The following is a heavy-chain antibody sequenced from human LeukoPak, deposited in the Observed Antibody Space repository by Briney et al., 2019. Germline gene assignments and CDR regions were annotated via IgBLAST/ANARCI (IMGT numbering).Heavy chain of an antibody. D-gene: IGHD3-10*01. Sequence: TGGSLRLSCVASGFTFSSYWVTWVRHAPGKGLEWVSYITSTSSTIYYADSVRGRFTISRDNAKNSLYLQMNSLRAEDTALYYCARDTSARYGSGRIYYYNYMDVWGKGTTVTVSS. CDR1: GFTFSSYW. V-gene: IGHV3-48*01. CDR2: ITSTSSTI. J-gene: IGHJ6*03. CDR3: ARDTSARYGSGRIYYYNYMDV.